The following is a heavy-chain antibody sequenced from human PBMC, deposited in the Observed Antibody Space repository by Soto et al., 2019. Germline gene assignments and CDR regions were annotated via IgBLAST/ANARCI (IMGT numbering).Heavy chain of an antibody. V-gene: IGHV3-48*04. J-gene: IGHJ6*03. Sequence: PGGSLRLSCAASGFTFSHYCMNWARQAPGMGLEWVAHIDSSGATISYADSVKGPFTISRDNAKNTLYLQMNSLRAEDTAVYYCARAPQYYGSGRRFYYYYMDVWGKWTTVTVSS. CDR3: ARAPQYYGSGRRFYYYYMDV. D-gene: IGHD3-10*01. CDR2: IDSSGATI. CDR1: GFTFSHYC.